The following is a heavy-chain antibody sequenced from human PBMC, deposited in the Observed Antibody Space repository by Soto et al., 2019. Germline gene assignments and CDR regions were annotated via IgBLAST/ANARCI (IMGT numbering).Heavy chain of an antibody. D-gene: IGHD6-19*01. Sequence: PGGSLRLSCAASGFTFSSYAMSWVRQAPGKGLEWVSAISGSGGSTYYADSVKGRFTISRDNSKNTLYLQMNSLIAEDTAVYYCAKSISAPTSGDDAFDIWGQGTMVTVSS. CDR1: GFTFSSYA. V-gene: IGHV3-23*01. J-gene: IGHJ3*02. CDR3: AKSISAPTSGDDAFDI. CDR2: ISGSGGST.